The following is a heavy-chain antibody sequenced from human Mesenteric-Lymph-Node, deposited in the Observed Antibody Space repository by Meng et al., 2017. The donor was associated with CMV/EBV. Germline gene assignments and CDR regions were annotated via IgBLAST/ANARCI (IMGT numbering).Heavy chain of an antibody. J-gene: IGHJ6*02. CDR3: ARVYDYLWGTNYYYYYGMDV. V-gene: IGHV3-74*01. D-gene: IGHD3-16*01. Sequence: GGSLRLSCAASGFTFSNYWMHWVRQAPGKGPVWVSRINGDGSSTTYADSVKGRFTISRDNAKNTLYLQMNGLRAEDTAVYYCARVYDYLWGTNYYYYYGMDVWGQGTTVTVSS. CDR1: GFTFSNYW. CDR2: INGDGSST.